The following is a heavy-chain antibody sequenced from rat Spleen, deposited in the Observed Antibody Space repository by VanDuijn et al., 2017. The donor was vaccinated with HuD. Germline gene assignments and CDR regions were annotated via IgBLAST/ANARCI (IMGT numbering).Heavy chain of an antibody. CDR2: ISYDGSST. V-gene: IGHV5-7*01. CDR3: ARQDYSSLYFDY. D-gene: IGHD1-2*01. Sequence: EVQLVESGGGLVQPGRSLKLSCAASGFTFSDYNMAWVRQAPKKGLEWVATISYDGSSTYYRDSVKGRFTISRDNAKSTLYLQMDSLRSEDTATYYCARQDYSSLYFDYWGQGVMVTVSS. CDR1: GFTFSDYN. J-gene: IGHJ2*01.